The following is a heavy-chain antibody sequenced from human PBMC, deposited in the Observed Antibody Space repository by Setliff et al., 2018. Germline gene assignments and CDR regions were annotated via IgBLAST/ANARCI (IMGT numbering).Heavy chain of an antibody. CDR2: INAGNGNT. V-gene: IGHV1-3*01. CDR1: GYTFTSYA. CDR3: ARDPRQNDNFWGGYYYYYYYGMDV. J-gene: IGHJ6*02. D-gene: IGHD3-3*01. Sequence: ASVKVSCKASGYTFTSYAMHWVRQAPGQRLEWMGWINAGNGNTKYSQKFQGRVTITRDTSASTAYMELSSLRSEDTAVYYCARDPRQNDNFWGGYYYYYYYGMDVWGQGTTVTVSS.